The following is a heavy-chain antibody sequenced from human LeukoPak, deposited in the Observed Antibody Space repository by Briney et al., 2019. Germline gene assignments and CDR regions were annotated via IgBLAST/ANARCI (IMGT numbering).Heavy chain of an antibody. CDR3: ARGSYYDNSGYPPDY. CDR1: GFTFSSYD. V-gene: IGHV3-13*01. Sequence: GGSLRLSCAASGFTFSSYDMHWVRQATGKGLEWVSAIGTAGDTYYPGSVKGRFTISRENAKNSLYLQMNSLRAGDTAVYYCARGSYYDNSGYPPDYWGQGTLVTVSS. CDR2: IGTAGDT. J-gene: IGHJ4*02. D-gene: IGHD3-22*01.